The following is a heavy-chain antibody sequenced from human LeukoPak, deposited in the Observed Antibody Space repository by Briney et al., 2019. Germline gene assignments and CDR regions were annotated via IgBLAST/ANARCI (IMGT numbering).Heavy chain of an antibody. CDR1: GGSISSSY. CDR2: IYYSGST. CDR3: ATWGIAVAGTFDY. D-gene: IGHD6-19*01. J-gene: IGHJ4*02. V-gene: IGHV4-59*08. Sequence: ETMSLTCTVSGGSISSSYWSWIRQPPGKGLEWIGYIYYSGSTNYNPSFKSRVAISVDTSKNQFSLKLSSVTAADTAVYYCATWGIAVAGTFDYWGQGALVSVST.